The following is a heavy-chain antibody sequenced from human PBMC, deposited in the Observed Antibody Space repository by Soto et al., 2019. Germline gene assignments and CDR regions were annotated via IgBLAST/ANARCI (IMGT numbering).Heavy chain of an antibody. V-gene: IGHV4-61*01. D-gene: IGHD2-21*02. J-gene: IGHJ4*02. Sequence: QVQLQESGPGLVKPSETLSLTCTVSGGSVSSGSYYWSWIRQPPGKGLEWIGYIYYSGSTNYNPSLKRRFTISVDTSKNQSSLKLSSVTAADTAVYYCARALRAYCGGDCYSAYFDYWGQGTLVTVSS. CDR1: GGSVSSGSYY. CDR2: IYYSGST. CDR3: ARALRAYCGGDCYSAYFDY.